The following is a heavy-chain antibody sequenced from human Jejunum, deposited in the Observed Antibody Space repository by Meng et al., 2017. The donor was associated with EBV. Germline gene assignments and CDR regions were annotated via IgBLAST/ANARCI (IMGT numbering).Heavy chain of an antibody. Sequence: QVHLVQSGAEVQKPGASVKVSCKVSGYTYSSYGISWVRQAPGQGLEWMGWISAYNANTNYAQNFQGRVTLTTDTSTNTAYMDLRSLTSDDTALYYCASGGVVVSGSYYFDYWGQGTLVTVSS. D-gene: IGHD2-21*02. CDR1: GYTYSSYG. J-gene: IGHJ4*02. CDR3: ASGGVVVSGSYYFDY. V-gene: IGHV1-18*01. CDR2: ISAYNANT.